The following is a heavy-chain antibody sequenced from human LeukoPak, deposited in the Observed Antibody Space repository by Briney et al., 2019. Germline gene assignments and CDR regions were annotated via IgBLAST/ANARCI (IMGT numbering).Heavy chain of an antibody. CDR3: ARGGYYGSGSKSRYFQH. CDR2: INHSEST. V-gene: IGHV4-34*01. CDR1: GESFSGYY. D-gene: IGHD3-10*01. J-gene: IGHJ1*01. Sequence: PSETLSLTCAVYGESFSGYYWSWIRQPPGKGLEWIGEINHSESTNYNPSLKSRVTISVDTSKNQFSLKLSSVTAADTAVYYCARGGYYGSGSKSRYFQHWGQGTLVTVSS.